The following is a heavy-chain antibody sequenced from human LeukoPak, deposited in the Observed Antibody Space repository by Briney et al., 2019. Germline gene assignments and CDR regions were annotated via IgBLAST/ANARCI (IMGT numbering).Heavy chain of an antibody. V-gene: IGHV1-2*02. Sequence: ASVKVSCKASGYTFTGYYMHWVRQAPGQGLEWMGWINPNSGGTNYAQKFQGRVTMTRDTSISTAYMELSRLRSDDTAVYYCARDFKGGGYWYFDLWGRGTLVTVSS. J-gene: IGHJ2*01. CDR1: GYTFTGYY. CDR2: INPNSGGT. D-gene: IGHD2-15*01. CDR3: ARDFKGGGYWYFDL.